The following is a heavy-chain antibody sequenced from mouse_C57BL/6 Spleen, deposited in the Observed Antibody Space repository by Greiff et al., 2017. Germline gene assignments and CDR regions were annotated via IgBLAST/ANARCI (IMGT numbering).Heavy chain of an antibody. J-gene: IGHJ4*01. CDR1: GYTFTSYG. CDR2: IYPRSGNT. CDR3: ARYYYGSSPLYYAMDY. V-gene: IGHV1-81*01. D-gene: IGHD1-1*01. Sequence: LVESGAELARPGASVKLSCKASGYTFTSYGISWVKQRTGQGLEWIGEIYPRSGNTYYNEKFKGKATLTADKSSSTAYMELRSLTSEDSAVYFCARYYYGSSPLYYAMDYWGQGTSVTVSS.